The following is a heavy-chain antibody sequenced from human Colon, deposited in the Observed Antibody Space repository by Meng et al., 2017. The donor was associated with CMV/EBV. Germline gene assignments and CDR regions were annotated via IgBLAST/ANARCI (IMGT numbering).Heavy chain of an antibody. J-gene: IGHJ3*01. V-gene: IGHV3-21*01. CDR2: ISHNGNDK. CDR3: ARVSITDQYCSTTSCRDDAFDV. CDR1: GFTFSTHS. Sequence: GESLKISCAASGFTFSTHSMHWVRQAPGKGLEWVSSISHNGNDKYYADSVKGRFTISRDNAHNSLYLQMNSLRAEDTAVYYCARVSITDQYCSTTSCRDDAFDVWGQGTMVTVSS. D-gene: IGHD2-2*01.